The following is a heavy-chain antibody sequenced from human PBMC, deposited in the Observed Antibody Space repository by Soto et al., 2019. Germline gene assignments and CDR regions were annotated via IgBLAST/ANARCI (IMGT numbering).Heavy chain of an antibody. CDR2: ISYDGSNK. V-gene: IGHV3-30*03. CDR3: VTELAAVAGGGGY. Sequence: QVQLVESGGGVVQPGRSLRLSCAASGFTFSSYGMHWVRQAPGKGLEWVAVISYDGSNKYYADSVKGRFTISRDNSKNTLYLQMNSLRAEDRAVYYCVTELAAVAGGGGYWGQGTLVTVSS. CDR1: GFTFSSYG. J-gene: IGHJ4*02. D-gene: IGHD6-19*01.